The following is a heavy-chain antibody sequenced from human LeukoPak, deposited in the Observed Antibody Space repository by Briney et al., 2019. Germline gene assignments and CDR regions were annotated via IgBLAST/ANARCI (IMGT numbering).Heavy chain of an antibody. Sequence: SETLSLTCAVYGGSFSGYYWSWIRQPPGKGLEWIGSIYYSGSTYYNPSLKSRVTISVDTSKNQFSLKLSSVTAADTAVYYCARVIYSSGWYFDYWGQGTLVTVSS. CDR2: IYYSGST. J-gene: IGHJ4*02. CDR1: GGSFSGYY. D-gene: IGHD6-19*01. CDR3: ARVIYSSGWYFDY. V-gene: IGHV4-34*01.